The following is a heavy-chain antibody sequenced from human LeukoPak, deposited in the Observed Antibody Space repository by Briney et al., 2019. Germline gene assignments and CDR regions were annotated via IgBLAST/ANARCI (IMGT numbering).Heavy chain of an antibody. V-gene: IGHV3-20*04. J-gene: IGHJ3*02. D-gene: IGHD1-20*01. Sequence: GGSLRLSCAASGFTFDDYGMSWLRQAPGKGLEWVSGINWNGGSTGYANSVKGRFTISRDNAKNSLYLQMNSLRAEDTALYYCARDRGLTGTNDAFDIWGQGTMVTVSS. CDR2: INWNGGST. CDR1: GFTFDDYG. CDR3: ARDRGLTGTNDAFDI.